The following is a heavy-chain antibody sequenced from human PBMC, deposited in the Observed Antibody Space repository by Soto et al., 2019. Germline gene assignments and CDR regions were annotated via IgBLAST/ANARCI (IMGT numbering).Heavy chain of an antibody. CDR1: DGSISTYL. V-gene: IGHV4-4*07. D-gene: IGHD3-3*01. CDR2: IDNSGNT. J-gene: IGHJ4*02. Sequence: SETLSLTCTVSDGSISTYLCNWIRQPAGKGLEWIGRIDNSGNTNYNPSLKSRVTMSADTSRNQFSLKLNSVTAADTAVYYCARGGQDFWSGPFDYWGRGALVTVSS. CDR3: ARGGQDFWSGPFDY.